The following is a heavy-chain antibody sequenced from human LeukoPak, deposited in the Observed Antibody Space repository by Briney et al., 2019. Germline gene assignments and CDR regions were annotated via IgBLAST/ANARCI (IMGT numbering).Heavy chain of an antibody. CDR1: GFTLSSYA. CDR3: AKGKPPLWFGELFTFDY. CDR2: ISGSGGSS. D-gene: IGHD3-10*01. V-gene: IGHV3-23*01. Sequence: GGSLRLFCAASGFTLSSYAMSWVRQAPGEGVEWVSAISGSGGSSYYADSVKGRFTISRENSKHTLYLQMNSLRAEDTDVYYCAKGKPPLWFGELFTFDYWGQGTLVTVSS. J-gene: IGHJ4*02.